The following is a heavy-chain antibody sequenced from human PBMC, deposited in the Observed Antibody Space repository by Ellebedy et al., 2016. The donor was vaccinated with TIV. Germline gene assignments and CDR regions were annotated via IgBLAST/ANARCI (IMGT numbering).Heavy chain of an antibody. CDR1: GFAFRSYA. CDR2: ISFDGNVK. J-gene: IGHJ4*02. Sequence: PGGSLRLSCAASGFAFRSYALHWIRQAPGKGLEWVAVISFDGNVKHYRDSVKGRFTISRDNNRNTLDLQMNSLRVEDTAVYYCAKVPVGYCTTPPCFYFDYWGQGSLVTVSS. V-gene: IGHV3-30*18. D-gene: IGHD2-8*01. CDR3: AKVPVGYCTTPPCFYFDY.